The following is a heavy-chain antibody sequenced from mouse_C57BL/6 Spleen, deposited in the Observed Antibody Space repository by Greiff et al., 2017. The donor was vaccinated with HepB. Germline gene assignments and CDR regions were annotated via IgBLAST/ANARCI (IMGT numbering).Heavy chain of an antibody. CDR1: GFNIKDYY. V-gene: IGHV14-1*01. CDR2: IDPEDGET. Sequence: EVQLQQSGAELVRPGASVKLSCTASGFNIKDYYMHWVKQRPEQGLEWIGRIDPEDGETEYAPKFQGKATMTADTSSNTAYLQLSSLTSEDTAVYYCTTGGVLYAMDYWGQGTSVTVSS. J-gene: IGHJ4*01. CDR3: TTGGVLYAMDY.